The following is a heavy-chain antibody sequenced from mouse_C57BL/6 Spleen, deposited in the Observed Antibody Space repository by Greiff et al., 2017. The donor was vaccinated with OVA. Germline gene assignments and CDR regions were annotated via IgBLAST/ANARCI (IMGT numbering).Heavy chain of an antibody. V-gene: IGHV1-80*01. D-gene: IGHD2-5*01. J-gene: IGHJ2*01. CDR2: IYPGDGDT. Sequence: QVHVKQSGAELVKPGASVKISCKASGYAFSSYWMNWVKQRPGKGLEWIGQIYPGDGDTNYNGKFKGKATLTADKSSSTAYMQLSSLTSEDSAVYFCARSPLYYSNPWYFDYWGQGTTLTVSS. CDR3: ARSPLYYSNPWYFDY. CDR1: GYAFSSYW.